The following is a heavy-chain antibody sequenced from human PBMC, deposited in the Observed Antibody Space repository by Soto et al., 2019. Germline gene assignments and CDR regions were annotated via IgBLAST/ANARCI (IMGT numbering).Heavy chain of an antibody. D-gene: IGHD2-21*01. CDR1: AYWPSGYS. CDR3: ARDVFCGGAPACPDMDV. V-gene: IGHV1-18*04. CDR2: ISGYNGNT. J-gene: IGHJ6*02. Sequence: XSVNVSCNGSAYWPSGYSITGGRQAPGQGLEWMGRISGYNGNTNYARTLRGRLTLTTDTSTSTAYMELRSLTSDDTAVYYCARDVFCGGAPACPDMDVWGQGTTVTVSS.